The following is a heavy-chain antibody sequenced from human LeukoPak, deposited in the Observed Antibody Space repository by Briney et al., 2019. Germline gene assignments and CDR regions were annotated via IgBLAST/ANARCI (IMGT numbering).Heavy chain of an antibody. V-gene: IGHV3-9*01. CDR3: AKALSPGIVGATSY. CDR2: ISWNSGSI. D-gene: IGHD1-26*01. J-gene: IGHJ4*02. Sequence: GGSLRLSCAASGFTFDDYAMHWVRQAPGKGLEWVSGISWNSGSIGYADSVKGRFTISRDNAKNSLYLQMNSLRAEDTALYYCAKALSPGIVGATSYWGQGTLVTVSS. CDR1: GFTFDDYA.